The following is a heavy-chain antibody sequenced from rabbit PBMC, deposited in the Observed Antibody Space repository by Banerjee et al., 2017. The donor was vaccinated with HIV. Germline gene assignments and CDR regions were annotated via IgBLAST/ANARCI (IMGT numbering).Heavy chain of an antibody. CDR3: ARHARSSYHTLNL. D-gene: IGHD8-1*01. CDR1: GFSFSSDYY. Sequence: QSLEESGGDLVKPGASLTLTCTASGFSFSSDYYMCWVRQAPGKGLEWIACIDGGNSDSTYYASWAKGRFTVSKTSSTTVTLQMTSLTAADTATYFCARHARSSYHTLNLWGPGTLVTVS. CDR2: IDGGNSDST. J-gene: IGHJ4*01. V-gene: IGHV1S40*01.